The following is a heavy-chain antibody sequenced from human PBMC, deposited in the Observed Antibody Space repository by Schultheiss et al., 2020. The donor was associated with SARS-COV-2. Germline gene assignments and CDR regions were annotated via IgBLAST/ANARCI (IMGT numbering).Heavy chain of an antibody. CDR3: ARDNPAV. Sequence: SETLSLTCAVYGGSISSYYWSWIRQPPGKGLEWIGYIYYSGSTNYNPSLKSRVTISVDTSKNQFSLKLSSVTAADTAVYYCARDNPAVWGQGTLVTVSS. D-gene: IGHD6-13*01. CDR1: GGSISSYY. CDR2: IYYSGST. V-gene: IGHV4-59*01. J-gene: IGHJ4*02.